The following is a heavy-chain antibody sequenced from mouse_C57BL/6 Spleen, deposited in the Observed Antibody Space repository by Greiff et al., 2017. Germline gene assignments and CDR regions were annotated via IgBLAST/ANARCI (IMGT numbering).Heavy chain of an antibody. Sequence: EVQGVESGGDLVKPGGSLKLSCAASGFTFSSYGMSWVRQTPDKRLEWVATISSGGSYTYYPDSVKGRFTISRDNAKNTLYLQMSSLKSEDTAMYYCARHGATVVPHFDYWGQGTTLTVSS. J-gene: IGHJ2*01. V-gene: IGHV5-6*01. CDR2: ISSGGSYT. CDR3: ARHGATVVPHFDY. CDR1: GFTFSSYG. D-gene: IGHD1-1*01.